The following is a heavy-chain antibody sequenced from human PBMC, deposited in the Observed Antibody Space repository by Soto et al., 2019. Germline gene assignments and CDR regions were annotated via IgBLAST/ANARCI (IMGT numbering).Heavy chain of an antibody. Sequence: ASVKVSCKASGYTFTSYAMHWVRQAPGQSLEWMGWINAGNGNTKYSQKFQGRVTITRDTSASTAYMELSSLRSEDTAVYYCARSHWYEHRLADYGMDVWGQGTTVTVSS. CDR3: ARSHWYEHRLADYGMDV. V-gene: IGHV1-3*01. CDR1: GYTFTSYA. CDR2: INAGNGNT. D-gene: IGHD1-20*01. J-gene: IGHJ6*02.